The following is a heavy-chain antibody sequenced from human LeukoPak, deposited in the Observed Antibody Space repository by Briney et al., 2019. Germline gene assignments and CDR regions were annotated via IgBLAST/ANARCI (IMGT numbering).Heavy chain of an antibody. V-gene: IGHV1-46*01. CDR1: GYTFTSYY. CDR3: AVGLLVTSALNDAFDI. D-gene: IGHD2-21*02. J-gene: IGHJ3*02. CDR2: IDPSVATT. Sequence: ASVKVSCKASGYTFTSYYMHWLRQAPGQVLGYMGIIDPSVATTSYAQNFQGRVTMTRDTSTSTVYMELSSLRSEDTAVYYCAVGLLVTSALNDAFDIWGQGTMVTVSS.